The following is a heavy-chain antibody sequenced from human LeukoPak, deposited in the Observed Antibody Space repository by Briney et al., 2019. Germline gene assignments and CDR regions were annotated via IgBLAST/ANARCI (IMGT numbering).Heavy chain of an antibody. CDR1: GGTFSNYYT. Sequence: ASVKVSCKASGGTFSNYYTITWVRQAPGQGLEWVGGIIPGFDTTSYAQKYQGRLTITAGQSTSTSNMEISSLTSEDTAVYYCAREDTVFGVAHWGQGTLVTVSS. CDR3: AREDTVFGVAH. CDR2: IIPGFDTT. J-gene: IGHJ4*02. D-gene: IGHD3-3*01. V-gene: IGHV1-69*13.